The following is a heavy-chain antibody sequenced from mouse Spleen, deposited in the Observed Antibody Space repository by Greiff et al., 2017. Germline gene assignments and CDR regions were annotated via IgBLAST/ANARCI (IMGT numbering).Heavy chain of an antibody. Sequence: VHLVESGPGLVAPSQSLSITCTVSGFSLTSYAISWVRQPPGKGLEWLGVIWTGGGTNYNSALKSRLSISKDNSKSQVFLKMNSLQTDDTARYYCARNMGGNYIYFDYWGQGTTLTVSS. J-gene: IGHJ2*01. CDR2: IWTGGGT. D-gene: IGHD2-1*01. CDR3: ARNMGGNYIYFDY. V-gene: IGHV2-9-1*01. CDR1: GFSLTSYA.